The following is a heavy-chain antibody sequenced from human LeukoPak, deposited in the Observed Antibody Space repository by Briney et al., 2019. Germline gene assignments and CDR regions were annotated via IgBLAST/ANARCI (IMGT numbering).Heavy chain of an antibody. J-gene: IGHJ4*02. CDR1: GFIFSSYG. CDR3: AKANGNWNGRLLDY. CDR2: IWYDGSNK. V-gene: IGHV3-33*06. D-gene: IGHD1-20*01. Sequence: GGSLRLSCAASGFIFSSYGMHWVRQAPGKGLEWVAVIWYDGSNKYYADSVKGRFTISRDNSKNTLYLQMNSLSAEDTAVYYCAKANGNWNGRLLDYWGQGTLVTVSS.